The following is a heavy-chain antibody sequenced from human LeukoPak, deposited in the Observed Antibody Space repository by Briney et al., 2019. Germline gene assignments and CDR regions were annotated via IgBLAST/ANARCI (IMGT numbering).Heavy chain of an antibody. CDR2: ISGDGGST. J-gene: IGHJ4*02. Sequence: GGSLRLSCVASGFNVRSYCMSWVRQAPGKGLEWVSFISGDGGSTYYADSVRGRFTISRDNSKNSLYLQMNSLRPEDTAFYYCAKDILRISAPGTRGFDYWGQGTLVTVSS. CDR1: GFNVRSYC. V-gene: IGHV3-43*02. D-gene: IGHD6-13*01. CDR3: AKDILRISAPGTRGFDY.